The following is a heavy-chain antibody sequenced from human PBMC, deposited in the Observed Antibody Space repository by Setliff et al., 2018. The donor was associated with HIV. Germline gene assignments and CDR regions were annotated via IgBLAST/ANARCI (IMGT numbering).Heavy chain of an antibody. D-gene: IGHD3-10*01. J-gene: IGHJ4*01. Sequence: ASVKVSCKAFGYTFTTYSLHWVRQAPGQSLEWMGWINVGKGDTKYSQEFQGRISITTDTSASTGYMELNSLRSDDTAVYFCARGALLAVFDFDHWGHGTLVTVSS. V-gene: IGHV1-3*01. CDR3: ARGALLAVFDFDH. CDR1: GYTFTTYS. CDR2: INVGKGDT.